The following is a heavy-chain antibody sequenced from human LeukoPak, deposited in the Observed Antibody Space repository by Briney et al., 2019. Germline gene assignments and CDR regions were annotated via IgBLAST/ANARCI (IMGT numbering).Heavy chain of an antibody. J-gene: IGHJ4*02. CDR2: INPNSGGT. Sequence: GSINPNSGGTNYAQKFQGRVTMTRDKSISTAYMELSRLRSDDTAVYYCARDPTTGTKVFDYWGQGTLVTVSS. CDR3: ARDPTTGTKVFDY. V-gene: IGHV1-2*02. D-gene: IGHD1-1*01.